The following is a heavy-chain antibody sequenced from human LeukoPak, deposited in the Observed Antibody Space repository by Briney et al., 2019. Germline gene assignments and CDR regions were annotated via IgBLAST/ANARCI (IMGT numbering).Heavy chain of an antibody. V-gene: IGHV1-18*01. D-gene: IGHD2-15*01. J-gene: IGHJ4*02. CDR2: ISAYNGNT. CDR3: AREYCSGGSCYSDQYYFDY. Sequence: ASVKVSCKASGYTFTSYGISWVRQAPGQGLEWMGWISAYNGNTNYAQKLQGRVTMTTDTSTSTAYMELRSLRSDDTAVYYCAREYCSGGSCYSDQYYFDYWGQGTLVTVSS. CDR1: GYTFTSYG.